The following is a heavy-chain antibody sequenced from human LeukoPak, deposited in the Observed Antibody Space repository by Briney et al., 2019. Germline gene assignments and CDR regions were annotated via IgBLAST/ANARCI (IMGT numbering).Heavy chain of an antibody. J-gene: IGHJ4*02. D-gene: IGHD1-26*01. Sequence: QPGGSLRLSCAAPGFTFSSYEMIWVRQAPGKGLEWVSYISSSGSTIYYADSVKGLFTISRDNAKNSLYLQMNSLRAEDTAVYYCARGGQWDLFDYWGQGTLVTVSS. CDR2: ISSSGSTI. CDR1: GFTFSSYE. V-gene: IGHV3-48*03. CDR3: ARGGQWDLFDY.